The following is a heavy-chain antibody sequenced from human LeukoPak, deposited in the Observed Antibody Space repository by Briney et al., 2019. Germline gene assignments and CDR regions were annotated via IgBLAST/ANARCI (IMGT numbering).Heavy chain of an antibody. D-gene: IGHD2-8*01. CDR2: TNSGGTST. J-gene: IGHJ4*02. V-gene: IGHV3-23*01. CDR3: AKQSYARSLGE. CDR1: GFPFSDFS. Sequence: GRSLRLSCAKSGFPFSDFSMSWVRQAPGKGLEWISTTNSGGTSTYYAESVKGRFTISRNNSKNTLYLQMSSLRVEDTAVYYCAKQSYARSLGEGGPGTLVSVSS.